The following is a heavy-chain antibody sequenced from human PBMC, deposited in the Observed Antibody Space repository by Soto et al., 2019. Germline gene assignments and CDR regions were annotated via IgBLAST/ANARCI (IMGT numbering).Heavy chain of an antibody. Sequence: QVQLVQSGAEVKKPGSSVKVSCKASGGTFSSYAISWVRQAPGQGLEWMGGIIPIFGTANYAQKFQGRVTITADESTSTDYMELSSLRSEDTAVYYCARGKRRIAAAGTGFDYWGQGTLVTVSS. V-gene: IGHV1-69*01. CDR3: ARGKRRIAAAGTGFDY. CDR2: IIPIFGTA. CDR1: GGTFSSYA. D-gene: IGHD6-13*01. J-gene: IGHJ4*02.